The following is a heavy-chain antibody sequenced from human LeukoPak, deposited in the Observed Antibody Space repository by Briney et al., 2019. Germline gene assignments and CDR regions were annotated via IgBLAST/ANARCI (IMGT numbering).Heavy chain of an antibody. J-gene: IGHJ4*02. D-gene: IGHD4-17*01. CDR1: GYTFTGYY. V-gene: IGHV1-2*02. CDR3: ARKGEVYGDYDY. CDR2: IFPSSGGP. Sequence: ASVKVSCKASGYTFTGYYMHWVRQAPGQGLEWMGWIFPSSGGPRYAQKFQGRVTMTRDTSISTAYMELSSLRSDDTAVYYCARKGEVYGDYDYWGQATLVTVSS.